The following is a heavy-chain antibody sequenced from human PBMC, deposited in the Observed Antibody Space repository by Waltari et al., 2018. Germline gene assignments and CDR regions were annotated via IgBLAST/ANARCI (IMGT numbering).Heavy chain of an antibody. J-gene: IGHJ3*02. Sequence: QVQLQESGPGLVKPSQTLSLTCTVSSGSNSSGGYYWSWTRQHPGKGLEWIGYIYYSGSTYYNPSLKSRVTISVDTSKNQFSLKLSSVTAADTAVYYCARDQRPPDAFDIWGQGTMVTVSS. CDR3: ARDQRPPDAFDI. V-gene: IGHV4-31*03. CDR1: SGSNSSGGYY. CDR2: IYYSGST.